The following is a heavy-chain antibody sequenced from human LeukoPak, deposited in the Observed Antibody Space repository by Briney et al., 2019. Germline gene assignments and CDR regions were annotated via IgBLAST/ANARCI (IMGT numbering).Heavy chain of an antibody. CDR1: GFTFSSYS. Sequence: GGSLRLSCAPSGFTFSSYSMNCVRQAPGKGLEWVSYISSSSTIYYADSVKGRFTISRDNAKNSLYLQMNSLRDEDTAVYYCARWGGTGSLYSWGQGTLVTVSS. CDR3: ARWGGTGSLYS. CDR2: ISSSSTI. D-gene: IGHD1-1*01. V-gene: IGHV3-48*02. J-gene: IGHJ4*02.